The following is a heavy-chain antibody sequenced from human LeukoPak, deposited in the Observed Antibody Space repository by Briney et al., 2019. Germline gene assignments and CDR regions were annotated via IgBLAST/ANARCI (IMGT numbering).Heavy chain of an antibody. CDR1: GGSISSYY. V-gene: IGHV4-59*01. CDR3: ARGPVEMATTFDY. J-gene: IGHJ4*02. CDR2: ISYSGSI. D-gene: IGHD5-24*01. Sequence: SETLSLTCTVSGGSISSYYWSWIRQPPGKGLEWIGYISYSGSIDYNPSLKSRVTISVDTSKNQFSLKLSSVTAADTAVYYCARGPVEMATTFDYWGQGTLVTVSS.